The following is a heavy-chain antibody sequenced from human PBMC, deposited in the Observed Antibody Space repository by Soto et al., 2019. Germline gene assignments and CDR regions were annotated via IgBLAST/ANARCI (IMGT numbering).Heavy chain of an antibody. CDR1: GPNFDNYW. D-gene: IGHD1-26*01. J-gene: IGHJ4*02. V-gene: IGHV3-74*01. CDR3: VRVLVGAAGRFDN. Sequence: EVQVVESGGGPVQPGDSLRLSCVVSGPNFDNYWMHWVRQAPGKGLVWVSRINNDGTTTNYEDSVKGRFTISRDNAKNTVYLQMNSLRDEDMGVYYCVRVLVGAAGRFDNWGQGSLVTVSS. CDR2: INNDGTTT.